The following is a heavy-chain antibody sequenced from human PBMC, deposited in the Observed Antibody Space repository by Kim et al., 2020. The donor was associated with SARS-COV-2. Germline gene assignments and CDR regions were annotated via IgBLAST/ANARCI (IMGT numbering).Heavy chain of an antibody. V-gene: IGHV3-33*01. CDR2: IWYHGRDQ. J-gene: IGHJ5*02. CDR3: ARDVDTSGRYSWFEP. Sequence: GGSLRLSCATSGFTFTNYGMHWVRQAPDKGLEWVAVIWYHGRDQYYADSVKGRFTISRDTSKNTVYLQMNSLTGDDTAVYYCARDVDTSGRYSWFEPWGQGTLVTVSS. CDR1: GFTFTNYG. D-gene: IGHD5-18*01.